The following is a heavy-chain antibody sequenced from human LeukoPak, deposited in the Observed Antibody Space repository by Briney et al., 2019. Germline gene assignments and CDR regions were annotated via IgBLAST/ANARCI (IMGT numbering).Heavy chain of an antibody. J-gene: IGHJ4*02. Sequence: PGGSLRLSCAASGFTFSSYAMSWVRQAPGKGLEWVSAISGSGDSTYYADSVKGRFTISRDNSKNTLYLQMDSLRAEDTAVYYCARDQGMATITGFDHWGQGTLVTVSS. CDR2: ISGSGDST. CDR3: ARDQGMATITGFDH. D-gene: IGHD5-24*01. CDR1: GFTFSSYA. V-gene: IGHV3-23*01.